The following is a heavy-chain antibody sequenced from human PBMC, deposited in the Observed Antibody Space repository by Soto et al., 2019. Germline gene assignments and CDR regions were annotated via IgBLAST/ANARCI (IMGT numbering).Heavy chain of an antibody. Sequence: ASVKVSCKASGYTFTSYAMHWVRQAPGQRLEWMGWINAGNGNTKYSQKFQGRVTITRDTSASTAYMELSSLRSEDTAVYYCAREGPVTTVDYWGQGTLVTVSS. CDR3: AREGPVTTVDY. D-gene: IGHD4-17*01. CDR2: INAGNGNT. V-gene: IGHV1-3*01. J-gene: IGHJ4*02. CDR1: GYTFTSYA.